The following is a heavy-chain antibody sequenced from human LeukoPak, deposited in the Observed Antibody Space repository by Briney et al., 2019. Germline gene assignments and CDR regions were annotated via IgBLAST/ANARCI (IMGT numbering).Heavy chain of an antibody. CDR3: AKDLEAVY. V-gene: IGHV3-23*01. CDR2: ISGSGGST. CDR1: GFTFSGYS. J-gene: IGHJ4*02. Sequence: GGSLRLSCAGSGFTFSGYSLNWVRQAPGKGLEWVSAISGSGGSTYYADSVEGRFTISRDNSKNTLYLQMNSLRAEDTAVYYCAKDLEAVYWGQGTLVTVSS.